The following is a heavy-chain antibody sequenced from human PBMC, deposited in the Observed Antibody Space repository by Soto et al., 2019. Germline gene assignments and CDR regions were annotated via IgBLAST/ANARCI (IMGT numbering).Heavy chain of an antibody. CDR2: ISSSSSTI. CDR1: GFTFSSYS. Sequence: GGSLRLSCAASGFTFSSYSMNWVRQAPGKGLEWVSYISSSSSTIYYADSVKGRFTISRDNAKNSLYLQMNSLRAEDTAVYYCARGTLEWLLEYYFDYWGQGTLVTVSS. CDR3: ARGTLEWLLEYYFDY. V-gene: IGHV3-48*01. J-gene: IGHJ4*02. D-gene: IGHD3-3*01.